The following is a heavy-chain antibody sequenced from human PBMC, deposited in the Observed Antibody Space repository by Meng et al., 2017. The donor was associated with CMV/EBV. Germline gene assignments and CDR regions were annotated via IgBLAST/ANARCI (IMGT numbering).Heavy chain of an antibody. CDR1: GFTFSSYA. V-gene: IGHV3-23*01. CDR2: ISGSGGST. Sequence: GESLKISCAASGFTFSSYAMSWVRQAPGKGLEWVSAISGSGGSTYYADSVKGRFTISRDNSKNTLYLQMNSLRAEDTAVYYCARDYGGNSNYYYGMDVWGQGTTVTVSS. J-gene: IGHJ6*02. D-gene: IGHD4-23*01. CDR3: ARDYGGNSNYYYGMDV.